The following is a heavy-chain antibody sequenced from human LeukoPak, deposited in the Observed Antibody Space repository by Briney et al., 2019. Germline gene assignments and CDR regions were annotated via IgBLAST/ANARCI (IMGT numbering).Heavy chain of an antibody. Sequence: SETLSLTCTVSGGSISSYYWSWIRQPDGKGLEWIGRIYTSGSTNYNPSLKSRVTMSVDTSKNQFSLKLSSVTAADTAVYYCARVGGCSGGSCYSFYLDYWGQGTLVTVSS. V-gene: IGHV4-4*07. D-gene: IGHD2-15*01. CDR3: ARVGGCSGGSCYSFYLDY. CDR1: GGSISSYY. CDR2: IYTSGST. J-gene: IGHJ4*02.